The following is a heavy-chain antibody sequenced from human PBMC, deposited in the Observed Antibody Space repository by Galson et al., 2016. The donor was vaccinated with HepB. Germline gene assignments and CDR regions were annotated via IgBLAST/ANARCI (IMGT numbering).Heavy chain of an antibody. CDR3: ARVTSSSWHNPPRSYWFLDL. V-gene: IGHV4-34*01. D-gene: IGHD6-13*01. CDR1: GGSFSGYY. J-gene: IGHJ2*01. CDR2: INHSGST. Sequence: SETLSLTCAVYGGSFSGYYWTWIRQFPGKGLEWIAEINHSGSTNYNPSLKSRVSISVDTPQNQLALRLTSATAADTAVYYCARVTSSSWHNPPRSYWFLDLWGRGTLVTVSS.